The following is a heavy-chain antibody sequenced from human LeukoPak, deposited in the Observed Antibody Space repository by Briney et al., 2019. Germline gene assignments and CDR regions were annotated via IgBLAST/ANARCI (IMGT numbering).Heavy chain of an antibody. J-gene: IGHJ6*02. Sequence: GASVKVSCKVSGYTLTELSMHWVRQAPGKGLEWMGGFDPEDGETIYAQKFQGRVTMTEDTSTDTAYMGLSSLRSEDTAVYYCATGDLYCSGGSCFRNYYYDMDVWGQGTTVTVSS. CDR1: GYTLTELS. CDR2: FDPEDGET. CDR3: ATGDLYCSGGSCFRNYYYDMDV. V-gene: IGHV1-24*01. D-gene: IGHD2-15*01.